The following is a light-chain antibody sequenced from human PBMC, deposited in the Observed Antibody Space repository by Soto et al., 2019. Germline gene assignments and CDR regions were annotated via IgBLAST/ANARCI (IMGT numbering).Light chain of an antibody. Sequence: VLTQSPGTVSWSAGERATLSCRASQSVSSSYLAWYQQKPGQAPRLLIYGASSRATGIPDRFSGSVSGTEFHLTISSLQSEESSVYYCQRYDNWPLTFGGGTKVDIK. CDR1: QSVSSSY. J-gene: IGKJ4*01. V-gene: IGKV3-20*01. CDR2: GAS. CDR3: QRYDNWPLT.